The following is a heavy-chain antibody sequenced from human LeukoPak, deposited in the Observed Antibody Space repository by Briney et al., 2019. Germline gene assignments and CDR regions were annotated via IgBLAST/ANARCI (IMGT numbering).Heavy chain of an antibody. J-gene: IGHJ4*02. V-gene: IGHV1-2*02. CDR3: VRLLECDYHYDY. Sequence: ASVKVSCKASGYTLSDYYIQWLRPAAGQGLAWVGWIRPNDGGTHYAQKFQGRVNMTKDTFISTDYMELSSLTYYDTAVYFCVRLLECDYHYDYWGQGTLVIVSS. D-gene: IGHD4-17*01. CDR1: GYTLSDYY. CDR2: IRPNDGGT.